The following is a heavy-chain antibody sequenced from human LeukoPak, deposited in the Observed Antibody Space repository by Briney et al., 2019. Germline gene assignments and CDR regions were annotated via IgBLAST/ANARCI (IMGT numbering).Heavy chain of an antibody. J-gene: IGHJ4*02. D-gene: IGHD3-10*01. CDR1: GAPISDHY. CDR2: IYYTGST. CDR3: ARGVWSLHSGVSVDS. Sequence: SETLSLTCSMSGAPISDHYWSCIRHPPGKGLEWVGHIYYTGSTNYSPSLKSRVTISVATSKSQFSLRLSSVTARDTAVYYCARGVWSLHSGVSVDSWGQGMLVTVSS. V-gene: IGHV4-59*11.